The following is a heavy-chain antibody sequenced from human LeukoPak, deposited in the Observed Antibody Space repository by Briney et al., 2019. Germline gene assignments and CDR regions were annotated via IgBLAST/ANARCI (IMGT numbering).Heavy chain of an antibody. CDR3: ARSKEKGRDGYNYLDY. CDR2: FIPIFGTA. V-gene: IGHV1-69*05. J-gene: IGHJ4*02. Sequence: SGKFSCKAYGATLSSYAISWVRQAPGQGLEWMGWFIPIFGTANYAQKFQGRDTITTDESKSTAYMELSRLRSEDTAVYYCARSKEKGRDGYNYLDYWGQGTLVTVSS. D-gene: IGHD5-24*01. CDR1: GATLSSYA.